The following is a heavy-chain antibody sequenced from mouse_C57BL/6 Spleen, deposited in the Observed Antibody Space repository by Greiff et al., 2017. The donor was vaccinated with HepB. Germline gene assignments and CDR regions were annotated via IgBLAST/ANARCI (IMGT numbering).Heavy chain of an antibody. V-gene: IGHV1-80*01. CDR2: IYPGDGDT. Sequence: VQLVESGAELVKPGASVKISCKASGYAFSSYWMNWVKQRPGKGLEWIGQIYPGDGDTNYNGKFKGEATLTADKSSSTAYMQLSSLTSEDSAVYFCASQTGEGLDYWGQGTALTDSS. D-gene: IGHD4-1*01. CDR3: ASQTGEGLDY. J-gene: IGHJ2*01. CDR1: GYAFSSYW.